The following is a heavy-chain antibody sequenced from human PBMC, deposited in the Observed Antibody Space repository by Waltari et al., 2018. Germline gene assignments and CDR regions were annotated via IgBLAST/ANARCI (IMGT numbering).Heavy chain of an antibody. V-gene: IGHV4-59*01. J-gene: IGHJ3*02. D-gene: IGHD3-10*01. Sequence: QVQLQESGPGLVKPSETLSLPCTAPGGSISSYYWSWIRQPPGQGLEWIGYIYYSGSTNYNPSLKSRVTISVDTSKNQFSLKLSSVTAADTAVYYCARGQYYYGSGSYLGAFDIWGQGTMVTVSS. CDR3: ARGQYYYGSGSYLGAFDI. CDR2: IYYSGST. CDR1: GGSISSYY.